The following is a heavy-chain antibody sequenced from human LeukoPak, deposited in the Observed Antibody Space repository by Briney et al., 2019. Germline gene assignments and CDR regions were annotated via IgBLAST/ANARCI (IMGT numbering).Heavy chain of an antibody. V-gene: IGHV3-7*01. J-gene: IGHJ4*02. CDR1: GFTFSSYW. CDR3: ARDLYRIVVVPHYFDY. Sequence: GGSLRLSCAASGFTFSSYWMSWVRQAPGKGLEWVANIKEDGSEKYYVDSVKGRFTISRDNAKNSLYLQMNSLRAEDTAVYYCARDLYRIVVVPHYFDYWGQGTLVTVSS. D-gene: IGHD3-22*01. CDR2: IKEDGSEK.